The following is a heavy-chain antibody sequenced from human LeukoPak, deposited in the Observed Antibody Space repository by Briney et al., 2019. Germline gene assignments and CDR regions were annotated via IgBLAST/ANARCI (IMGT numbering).Heavy chain of an antibody. CDR1: GDSIASSSYY. V-gene: IGHV4-39*01. J-gene: IGHJ4*02. CDR2: ISYSGTT. Sequence: PSETLSLTCTVSGDSIASSSYYWGWIRQPPGKGLEWIGNISYSGTTYFNPSLKSRVTISVDTSKNQVSLKLSSVTAADTAVYYCASELGIDYWGQGTLVTVSS. CDR3: ASELGIDY. D-gene: IGHD7-27*01.